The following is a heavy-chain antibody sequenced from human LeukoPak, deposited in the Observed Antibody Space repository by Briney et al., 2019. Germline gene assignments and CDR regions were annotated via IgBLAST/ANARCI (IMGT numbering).Heavy chain of an antibody. CDR3: ASDQQWPIVHYFDP. D-gene: IGHD6-19*01. Sequence: GGSLRLSCVASGFTFSSYGMNWVRQAPGMGLEWVSFISTSSGTTYYADSVKGRFTISRDNAKNSLYLQMNSLRDEDTAVYYCASDQQWPIVHYFDPWGQGILVTVSS. J-gene: IGHJ5*02. CDR2: ISTSSGTT. CDR1: GFTFSSYG. V-gene: IGHV3-48*02.